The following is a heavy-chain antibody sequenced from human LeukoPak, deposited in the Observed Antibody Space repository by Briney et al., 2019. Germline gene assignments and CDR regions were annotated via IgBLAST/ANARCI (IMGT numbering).Heavy chain of an antibody. D-gene: IGHD3-22*01. Sequence: GGSLRLSCAASGFTFSSYWMSWVRQAPGKGLEWVANIKQDGSEKYYVDSVKGRFTISRDNAKNSLYLQMNSLRAEDTAVYYCARRERITMILVPYYFDYWGQGTLVTVSS. CDR3: ARRERITMILVPYYFDY. CDR1: GFTFSSYW. V-gene: IGHV3-7*01. J-gene: IGHJ4*02. CDR2: IKQDGSEK.